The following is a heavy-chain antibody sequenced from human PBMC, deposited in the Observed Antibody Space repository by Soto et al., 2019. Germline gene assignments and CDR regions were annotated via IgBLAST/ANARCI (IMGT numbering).Heavy chain of an antibody. Sequence: QVQLVQSGAEVKKPGASVKVSCKASGYTFTSYDINCVRQATGQGLEWMGWMNPNSGNTGYAQKFQGRVTMTRNTSISTAYMELSSLRSEDTAVYYCARAQLLRSFYYYYIHVRGKGTTVTVSS. D-gene: IGHD2-15*01. J-gene: IGHJ6*03. CDR3: ARAQLLRSFYYYYIHV. CDR2: MNPNSGNT. CDR1: GYTFTSYD. V-gene: IGHV1-8*01.